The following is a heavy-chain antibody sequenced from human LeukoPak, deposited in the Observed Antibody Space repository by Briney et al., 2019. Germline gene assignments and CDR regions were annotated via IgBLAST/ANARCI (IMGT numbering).Heavy chain of an antibody. CDR2: ISVTGDST. CDR3: ANNFYASGSWGFDL. Sequence: GGSLRLSCAAFGFTFSSYAMSWVRQAPGEGLEWVSAISVTGDSTYYADSVKGRFTISRDNSKKTLYLQMNSLRAEDTAVYYCANNFYASGSWGFDLWGQGTLVTVSS. D-gene: IGHD3-10*01. V-gene: IGHV3-23*01. CDR1: GFTFSSYA. J-gene: IGHJ3*01.